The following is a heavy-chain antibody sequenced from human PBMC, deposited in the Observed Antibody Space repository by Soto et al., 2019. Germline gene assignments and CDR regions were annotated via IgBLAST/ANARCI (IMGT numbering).Heavy chain of an antibody. CDR3: VRLWSGFFVPRHRDAFDF. CDR1: GFSLTTSGVG. Sequence: QITLKESGPPLVRPTQTLTLACSFSGFSLTTSGVGVGWIRQPPGKALEFLPLIYWDDETRYRPSLRTRLTITKDTSKNLVVLTMTSVDPVDTGTYYCVRLWSGFFVPRHRDAFDFWGQGTMVTVSS. V-gene: IGHV2-5*04. CDR2: IYWDDET. D-gene: IGHD3-3*01. J-gene: IGHJ3*01.